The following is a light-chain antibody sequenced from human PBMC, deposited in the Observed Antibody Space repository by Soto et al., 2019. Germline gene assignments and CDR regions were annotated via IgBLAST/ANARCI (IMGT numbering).Light chain of an antibody. CDR2: GAS. V-gene: IGKV3-15*01. J-gene: IGKJ1*01. Sequence: PGERATLSCRASQSVTSNALAWYQQKPGQAPRLLIYGASRRATGFPARFSGSGSGTEFTLTISSLQPDDFATYYCQQYNSYSGTFGQGTKVDIK. CDR1: QSVTSN. CDR3: QQYNSYSGT.